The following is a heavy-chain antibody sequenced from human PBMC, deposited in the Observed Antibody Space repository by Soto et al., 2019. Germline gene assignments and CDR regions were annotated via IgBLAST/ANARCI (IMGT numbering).Heavy chain of an antibody. D-gene: IGHD2-8*01. CDR2: INWNGGST. Sequence: GGSLRLSCAASGFTFDDYGMSWVRQAPGKGLEWVSGINWNGGSTGYADSVKGRFTISRDNAKNSLYLQMNSLRAEDTALYYCARDLQWSEWSYYYGMDVWGQGTTVTVSS. J-gene: IGHJ6*02. CDR3: ARDLQWSEWSYYYGMDV. CDR1: GFTFDDYG. V-gene: IGHV3-20*04.